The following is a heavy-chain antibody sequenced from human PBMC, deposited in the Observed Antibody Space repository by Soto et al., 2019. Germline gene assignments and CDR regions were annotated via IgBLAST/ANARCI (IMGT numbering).Heavy chain of an antibody. CDR2: INADNGNT. CDR1: GYTFTAYA. J-gene: IGHJ3*02. D-gene: IGHD3-22*01. V-gene: IGHV1-3*01. CDR3: ARGNRDPQDYSEYSDYYDAFDM. Sequence: QVQLVQSGAEVKKPGASVKVSCKASGYTFTAYAMHWVRQGPGQSLEWMGWINADNGNTKYSQKFQGRVTITRDTFASTAYMERSGLRFEDTAVYSCARGNRDPQDYSEYSDYYDAFDMWGQGSMVTVSS.